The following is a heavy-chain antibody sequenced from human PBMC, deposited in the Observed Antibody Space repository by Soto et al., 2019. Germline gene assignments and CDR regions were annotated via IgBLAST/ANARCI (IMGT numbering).Heavy chain of an antibody. CDR2: ISSDGSNK. Sequence: QVQLVESGGGVVQPGRSLRLSCAASGFTFSSYAMHWVRQAPGKGLEWVAVISSDGSNKYYADSVKGRFTISRDNSKNTLYLQMNSLRAEDTAVYYCARDSHENYYVSGSDYYYYYGMDVWGQGTTVTVSS. V-gene: IGHV3-30-3*01. CDR3: ARDSHENYYVSGSDYYYYYGMDV. D-gene: IGHD3-10*01. J-gene: IGHJ6*02. CDR1: GFTFSSYA.